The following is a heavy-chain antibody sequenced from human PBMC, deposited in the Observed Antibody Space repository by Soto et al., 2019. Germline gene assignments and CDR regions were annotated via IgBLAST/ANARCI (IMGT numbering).Heavy chain of an antibody. CDR1: GFNFAHFG. J-gene: IGHJ1*01. Sequence: QVQLVESGGGVVQPGGSLRLSCVGSGFNFAHFGIQWIRQAPGKGLAWVAIISRDGRGEAFADSVKGRFAISKDNSKNTVYLQMAGLRSDGTAVYYCAKEGNQNYDVDHWGQGTLVTVST. V-gene: IGHV3-30*18. CDR2: ISRDGRGE. D-gene: IGHD3-3*01. CDR3: AKEGNQNYDVDH.